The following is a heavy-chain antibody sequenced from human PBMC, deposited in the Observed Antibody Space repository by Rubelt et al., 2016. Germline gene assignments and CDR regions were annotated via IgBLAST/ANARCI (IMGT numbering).Heavy chain of an antibody. V-gene: IGHV3-23*01. CDR1: GFTFSNYA. CDR2: ISGSGGNT. CDR3: ASGLTTKYYFDY. Sequence: VQLLDSGGGLVQPGGSLRLSCATSGFTFSNYAMSWVRQAPGKGLEWVSAISGSGGNTYYADFAKGRFTISRDNSKNTLYLQMNSLRAEDTAVYYCASGLTTKYYFDYRGQGTLVTVSS. D-gene: IGHD4/OR15-4a*01. J-gene: IGHJ4*02.